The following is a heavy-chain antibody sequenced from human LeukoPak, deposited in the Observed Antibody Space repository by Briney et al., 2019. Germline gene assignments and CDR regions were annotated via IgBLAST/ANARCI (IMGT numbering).Heavy chain of an antibody. Sequence: GGPLRLSSAASCITFSNYVKTLVRQAPGEGLEWGSGISRSGDSTYYADSVKGRFTISRDKSKNTLYLQMNNLRAQDTAVYYCAKSLGNIVVVSVVSWGQGTLVTVSS. D-gene: IGHD2-21*02. CDR1: CITFSNYV. J-gene: IGHJ4*02. V-gene: IGHV3-23*01. CDR2: ISRSGDST. CDR3: AKSLGNIVVVSVVS.